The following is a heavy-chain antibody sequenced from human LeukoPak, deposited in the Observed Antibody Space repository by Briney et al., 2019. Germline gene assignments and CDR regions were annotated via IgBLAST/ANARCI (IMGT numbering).Heavy chain of an antibody. J-gene: IGHJ4*02. CDR2: ISHDGGST. CDR3: AREVIAAAGVTFDY. D-gene: IGHD6-13*01. V-gene: IGHV3-23*01. CDR1: GFTFSSYA. Sequence: GGSLRLSCAASGFTFSSYAMSWVRQAPGEGLEWVSAISHDGGSTYYADSVKGRFTISRDNSKNTLYLQMNSLRAEDTAVYYCAREVIAAAGVTFDYWGQGTLVTVSS.